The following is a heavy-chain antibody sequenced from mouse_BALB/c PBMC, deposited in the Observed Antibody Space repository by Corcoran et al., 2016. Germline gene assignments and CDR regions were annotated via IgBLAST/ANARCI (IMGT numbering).Heavy chain of an antibody. CDR3: ARSYYCGSSYFDY. V-gene: IGHV1-26*01. CDR2: INPYNGAT. J-gene: IGHJ2*01. CDR1: GYSFTGYY. Sequence: EVQLQQSGPELVKPGASVKISCKASGYSFTGYYMHWVKQSHVKSLEWIGRINPYNGATSYNQNFKDKASLTVDKSSSTAYMELHSLTSEDSAVYYCARSYYCGSSYFDYWGQGTTLTVSS. D-gene: IGHD1-1*01.